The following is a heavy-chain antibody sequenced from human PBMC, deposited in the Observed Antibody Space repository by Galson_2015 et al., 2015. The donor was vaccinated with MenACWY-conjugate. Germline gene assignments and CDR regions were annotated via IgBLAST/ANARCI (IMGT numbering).Heavy chain of an antibody. CDR3: ARDNTGYFDY. Sequence: LILSCAASGFTFSNYWLHWVRQDPAKGVVWVSPFSRDGSSTYYADYVKGRFTITRDNAKNTLYLQMNSLRAEDTAVYYCARDNTGYFDYWGQGTLVTVSS. V-gene: IGHV3-74*01. D-gene: IGHD1-1*01. CDR1: GFTFSNYW. CDR2: FSRDGSST. J-gene: IGHJ4*02.